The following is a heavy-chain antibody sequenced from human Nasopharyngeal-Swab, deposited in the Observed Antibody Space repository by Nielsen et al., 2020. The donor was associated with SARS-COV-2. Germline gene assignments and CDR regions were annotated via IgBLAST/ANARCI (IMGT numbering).Heavy chain of an antibody. CDR1: GGSISSSSYY. CDR3: ASLPGGVEPYFDY. V-gene: IGHV4-39*01. Sequence: SETLSLTCTVSGGSISSSSYYWGWIRQPPGKGLEWIGSIYYSGSTYYNPSLKSRVTISVDTSKNQFSLKLSSVTAADTAVYYCASLPGGVEPYFDYWGQGTLVTVSS. CDR2: IYYSGST. J-gene: IGHJ4*02. D-gene: IGHD1-1*01.